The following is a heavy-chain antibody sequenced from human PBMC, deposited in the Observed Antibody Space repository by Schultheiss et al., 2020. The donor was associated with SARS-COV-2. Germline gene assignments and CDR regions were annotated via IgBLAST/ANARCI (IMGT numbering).Heavy chain of an antibody. CDR2: IYPGDSDT. CDR1: GYSFPSYW. J-gene: IGHJ3*02. V-gene: IGHV5-51*01. D-gene: IGHD1-26*01. Sequence: GESLKISCKGSGYSFPSYWIGWVRQVPGKGLEWMGIIYPGDSDTRYSPSFQGQVTISADKSISTAYLQWSSLKASDTAMYYCARQARWEGDVFDIWGQGTMVTVSS. CDR3: ARQARWEGDVFDI.